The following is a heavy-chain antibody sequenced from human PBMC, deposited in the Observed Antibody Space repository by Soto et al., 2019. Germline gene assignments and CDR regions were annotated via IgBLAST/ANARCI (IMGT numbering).Heavy chain of an antibody. CDR3: ARGGGIAVAGSCFDY. CDR1: GFTFSSYA. D-gene: IGHD6-19*01. J-gene: IGHJ4*02. Sequence: PGGSLRLSCAASGFTFSSYAMHWVRQAPGKGLEWVAVISYDGSNKYYADSVKGRFTISRDNSKNTLYLQMNSLRAEDTAVYYCARGGGIAVAGSCFDYWGQGTLVTVSS. V-gene: IGHV3-30-3*01. CDR2: ISYDGSNK.